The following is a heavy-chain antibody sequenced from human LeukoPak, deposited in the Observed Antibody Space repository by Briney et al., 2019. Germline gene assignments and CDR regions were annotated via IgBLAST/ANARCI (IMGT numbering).Heavy chain of an antibody. J-gene: IGHJ4*02. V-gene: IGHV4-61*01. CDR3: ARGLTRFDY. D-gene: IGHD4-11*01. CDR2: RYYSGST. CDR1: GGSISSSSYY. Sequence: PSETLSLTCTVSGGSISSSSYYWSWIRQPPGKGLEWIGYRYYSGSTNYNPSLISRVTISVDTSRNQFSLKLTSVTAADTAVYYCARGLTRFDYWGQGTLVTVSS.